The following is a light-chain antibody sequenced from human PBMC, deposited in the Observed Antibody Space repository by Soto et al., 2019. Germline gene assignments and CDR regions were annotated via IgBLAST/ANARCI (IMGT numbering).Light chain of an antibody. Sequence: LTQPASVSGSPGQSITISCTGTSSDVGGYNYVSWYQQHPGKAPRLMIYDVSHRPSGISNRFSGSKSGNTASLTISWLYAEDEAEYSFKLYRSRGTLVFGPGTKVTLL. CDR2: DVS. CDR1: SSDVGGYNY. V-gene: IGLV2-14*01. J-gene: IGLJ1*01. CDR3: KLYRSRGTLV.